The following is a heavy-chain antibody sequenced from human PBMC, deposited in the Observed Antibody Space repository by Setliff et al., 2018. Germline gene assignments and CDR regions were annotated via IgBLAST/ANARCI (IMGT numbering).Heavy chain of an antibody. D-gene: IGHD3-22*01. CDR3: ARESALRGYYYDSSGNDY. CDR2: INPSGGST. CDR1: GYTFTSYY. J-gene: IGHJ4*02. V-gene: IGHV1-46*01. Sequence: ASVKVSCKASGYTFTSYYMHWVRQAPGQGLEWMGTINPSGGSTSYAQKFQGRVTMTRDTSTSTAYMELRSLRSDDTAVYYCARESALRGYYYDSSGNDYWGQGTLVTVSS.